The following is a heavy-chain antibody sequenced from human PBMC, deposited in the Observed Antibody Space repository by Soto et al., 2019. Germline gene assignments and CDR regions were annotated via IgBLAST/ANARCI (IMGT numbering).Heavy chain of an antibody. D-gene: IGHD3-10*01. J-gene: IGHJ4*02. Sequence: QEQLVQAGAEVKKPGASVKVSCKASGYSFNAYYMHWVRQAPGQGLEWMGWINPDSGDTNLAAKFQGRVTMTRDTSINTAYMELSRLRSDDTAVYYCARGDFYNSGQSQFWGQGSLVTVSS. CDR3: ARGDFYNSGQSQF. V-gene: IGHV1-2*02. CDR2: INPDSGDT. CDR1: GYSFNAYY.